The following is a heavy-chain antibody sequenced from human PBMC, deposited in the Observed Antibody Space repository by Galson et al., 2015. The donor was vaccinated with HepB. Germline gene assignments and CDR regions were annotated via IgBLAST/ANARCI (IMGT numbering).Heavy chain of an antibody. V-gene: IGHV1-2*04. CDR2: INPNSGGT. D-gene: IGHD3-9*01. CDR1: GYTFTGYY. CDR3: ARGGPLTGDEYYYYGMDV. J-gene: IGHJ6*02. Sequence: SVKVSCKASGYTFTGYYMHWVRQAPGQGLEWMGWINPNSGGTNYAQKFQGWVTMTRDTSISTAYMELSRLRSDDTAVYYCARGGPLTGDEYYYYGMDVWGQGTTVTVSS.